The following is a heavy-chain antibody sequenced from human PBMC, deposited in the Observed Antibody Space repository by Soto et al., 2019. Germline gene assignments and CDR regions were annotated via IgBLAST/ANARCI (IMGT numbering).Heavy chain of an antibody. V-gene: IGHV1-69*13. CDR3: ARAGCSGGSCYSLGYYYGMDV. CDR2: IIPIFGTA. D-gene: IGHD2-15*01. J-gene: IGHJ6*02. CDR1: GGTFSSYA. Sequence: ASVKVSCKASGGTFSSYAISWVRQAPGQGLEWMGGIIPIFGTANYAQKFQGRVTITADESTSTAYMELSSLRSEDTAVYYCARAGCSGGSCYSLGYYYGMDVWGQGTTVTVSS.